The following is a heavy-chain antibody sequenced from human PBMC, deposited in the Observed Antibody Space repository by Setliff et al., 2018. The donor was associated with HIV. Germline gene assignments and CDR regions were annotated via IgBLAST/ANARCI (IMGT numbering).Heavy chain of an antibody. CDR1: GNTFTNHG. Sequence: ASVKVSCKASGNTFTNHGIHWVRQAPGQRLEWMGWINAGNGKTRYSQKFQGRVTITRDTSASTAYMELSSLISEDMAVYYCARAGIWNYYFDYWGQGTLGTVSS. D-gene: IGHD1-7*01. CDR2: INAGNGKT. CDR3: ARAGIWNYYFDY. V-gene: IGHV1-3*01. J-gene: IGHJ4*02.